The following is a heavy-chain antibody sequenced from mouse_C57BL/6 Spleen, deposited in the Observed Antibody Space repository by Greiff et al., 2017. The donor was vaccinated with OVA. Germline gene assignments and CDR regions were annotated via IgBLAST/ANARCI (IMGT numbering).Heavy chain of an antibody. CDR3: AKAYYYGPLDY. J-gene: IGHJ2*01. V-gene: IGHV5-17*01. CDR1: GFTFSDYG. Sequence: EVKLVESGGGLVKPGGSLKLSCAASGFTFSDYGMHWVRQAPEKGLEWVAYISSGSSTIYYADTVKGRFTISRDNAKNTLFLQMTSLRSEDTAMYYCAKAYYYGPLDYWGQGTTLTVSS. D-gene: IGHD1-1*01. CDR2: ISSGSSTI.